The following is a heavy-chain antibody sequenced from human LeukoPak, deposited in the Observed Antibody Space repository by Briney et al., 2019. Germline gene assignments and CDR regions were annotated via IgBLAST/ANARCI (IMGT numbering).Heavy chain of an antibody. Sequence: PSETLSLTCPVSGGSISSYYWSWIRQPPGKGLEWIGYIYYSGSTNYNPSLKSRVTISVDTSKNQFSLKLSSVTAADTAVYYCARDVYSSSSGNWFDPWGQGTLVTVSS. D-gene: IGHD6-6*01. J-gene: IGHJ5*02. CDR2: IYYSGST. CDR3: ARDVYSSSSGNWFDP. V-gene: IGHV4-59*01. CDR1: GGSISSYY.